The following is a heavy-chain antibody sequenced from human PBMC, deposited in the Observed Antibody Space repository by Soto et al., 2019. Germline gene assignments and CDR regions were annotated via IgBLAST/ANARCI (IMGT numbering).Heavy chain of an antibody. V-gene: IGHV4-39*01. CDR1: GGSISSSSSY. D-gene: IGHD6-13*01. CDR2: IYSGST. J-gene: IGHJ4*02. Sequence: LSLTCTVSGGSISSSSSYWGWIRQPPGKGLEWIGTIYSGSTYYNPSLKSRVTISVDTSKNQFSPKLSSVAAADTAIYFCATTRGIAVGGSFDYWGQGALVTVSS. CDR3: ATTRGIAVGGSFDY.